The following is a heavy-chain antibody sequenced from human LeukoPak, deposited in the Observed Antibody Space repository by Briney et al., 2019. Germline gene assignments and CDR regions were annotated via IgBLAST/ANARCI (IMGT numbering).Heavy chain of an antibody. CDR1: GFTFSAYS. D-gene: IGHD6-19*01. V-gene: IGHV3-21*01. Sequence: TGGSLRLSCAASGFTFSAYSLTWVRLAPGKGLEWVSSINPTGKVIYYADSVKGRFTISRDNAKNSLYLQMNSLRAEDAAVYFCAKPSGPDVLKGSGLGSWGQGTLVTVSS. CDR3: AKPSGPDVLKGSGLGS. CDR2: INPTGKVI. J-gene: IGHJ5*01.